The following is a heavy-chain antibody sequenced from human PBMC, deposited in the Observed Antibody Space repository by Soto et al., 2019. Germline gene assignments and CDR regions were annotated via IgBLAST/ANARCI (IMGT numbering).Heavy chain of an antibody. CDR3: AKGSSSVYYYYYGLDV. D-gene: IGHD6-13*01. Sequence: GGSLRLSCAASGFNFKAYGMHWVRQAPGKGLEWVAVISFDGSKIFYADSVKGRFTISRDNAKNTLTLQVNSLRPEDTAVYYCAKGSSSVYYYYYGLDVWGQGTTVTV. CDR2: ISFDGSKI. J-gene: IGHJ6*02. CDR1: GFNFKAYG. V-gene: IGHV3-30*18.